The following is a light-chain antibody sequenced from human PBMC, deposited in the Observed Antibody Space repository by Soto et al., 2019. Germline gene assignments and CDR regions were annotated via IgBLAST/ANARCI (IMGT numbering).Light chain of an antibody. CDR3: QQHGTSPIT. CDR1: QSVSNNY. V-gene: IGKV3-20*01. J-gene: IGKJ5*01. CDR2: GAS. Sequence: EIMVTQSPGTLSLAPGERATLSFSPTQSVSNNYLAWYQQKPGHATRLLIYGASNRATGIPDRFSGSGSGTDFTLTISRLEPDDFAVYYCQQHGTSPITFGQGTRLE.